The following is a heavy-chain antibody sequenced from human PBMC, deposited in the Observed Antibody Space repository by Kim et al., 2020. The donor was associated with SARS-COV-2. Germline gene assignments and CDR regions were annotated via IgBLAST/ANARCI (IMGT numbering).Heavy chain of an antibody. CDR2: IYPGDSDI. CDR3: VTTEVAEAEKYYFDY. CDR1: GYSLPNHW. Sequence: GGSLKISCKASGYSLPNHWIAWVREMPGKGLEWMGVIYPGDSDIRYSPSFQGKITISADTSISTAYLQWSSLKASDTAMYYCVTTEVAEAEKYYFDYWGQGTLVTVSP. J-gene: IGHJ4*02. V-gene: IGHV5-51*06. D-gene: IGHD6-13*01.